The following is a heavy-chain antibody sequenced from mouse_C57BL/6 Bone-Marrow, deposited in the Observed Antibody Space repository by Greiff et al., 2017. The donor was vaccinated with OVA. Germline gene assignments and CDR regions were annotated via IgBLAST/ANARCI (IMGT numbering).Heavy chain of an antibody. J-gene: IGHJ3*01. CDR1: GFTFSSFG. Sequence: EVKLVESGGDLVKPGGSLKRSCAASGFTFSSFGMSWVRQTPDKRLEWVATISSGGSYTYYTDSGKGRFTISRDNSKNTLYLQMSSLKSDDTAMYYCARHGTGTSGFAYWGQGTLVTVSA. CDR2: ISSGGSYT. V-gene: IGHV5-6*01. CDR3: ARHGTGTSGFAY. D-gene: IGHD4-1*01.